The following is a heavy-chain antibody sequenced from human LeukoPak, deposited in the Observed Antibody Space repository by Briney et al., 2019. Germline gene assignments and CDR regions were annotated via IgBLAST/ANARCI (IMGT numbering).Heavy chain of an antibody. D-gene: IGHD2-15*01. J-gene: IGHJ5*02. V-gene: IGHV3-23*01. Sequence: GGALRLSCAASGFTFSSYAMSWVRQAPGKGLEWGSAISGSGGSKYYADSVKGRFTISRDNSKNTLYLKMNSLRAEDTAVYYCAKASVPDILNRFDPWGQGTLVTVSS. CDR3: AKASVPDILNRFDP. CDR1: GFTFSSYA. CDR2: ISGSGGSK.